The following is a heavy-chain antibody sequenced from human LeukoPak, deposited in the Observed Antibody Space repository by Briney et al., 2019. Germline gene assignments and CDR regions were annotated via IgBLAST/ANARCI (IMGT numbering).Heavy chain of an antibody. CDR2: ISYSGYT. Sequence: SETLSLTCTVSGGSIRSYYWNWIRQAPGKGLEWVGFISYSGYTSYSPSLKNRVAISVDTAKSLFSLRLNSMTAADTAIYYCARGRNDNGGMFFDSWAQGNLVTVSS. D-gene: IGHD4-23*01. V-gene: IGHV4-59*01. CDR1: GGSIRSYY. J-gene: IGHJ4*02. CDR3: ARGRNDNGGMFFDS.